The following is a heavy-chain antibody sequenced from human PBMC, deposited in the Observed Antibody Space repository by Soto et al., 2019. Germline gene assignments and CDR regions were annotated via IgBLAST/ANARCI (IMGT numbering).Heavy chain of an antibody. J-gene: IGHJ5*02. V-gene: IGHV3-21*01. Sequence: EVQLVESGGGLVKPGGSLRLSCAASGFTFSSYNMNWVRQAPGKGLEWVSSISSSSTYIYYADSVKGRFTISRDNAKNSLYLQMTSLRAEDTAVYYCAREPTDDILTASYGNWFDPWGQGTLVTVSS. CDR3: AREPTDDILTASYGNWFDP. CDR1: GFTFSSYN. CDR2: ISSSSTYI. D-gene: IGHD3-9*01.